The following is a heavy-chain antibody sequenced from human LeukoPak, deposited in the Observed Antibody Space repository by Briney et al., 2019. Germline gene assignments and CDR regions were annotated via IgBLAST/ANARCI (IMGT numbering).Heavy chain of an antibody. V-gene: IGHV4-34*01. CDR3: ARHQITMVRGVIHWFDP. J-gene: IGHJ5*02. Sequence: SETLSPTCAVYGGSFSGYYWSWIRQPPGKGLEWIGEINHSGSTNYNPSLKSRVTISVDTSKNQFSLKLSSVTAADTAVYYCARHQITMVRGVIHWFDPWGQGTLVTVSS. CDR2: INHSGST. CDR1: GGSFSGYY. D-gene: IGHD3-10*01.